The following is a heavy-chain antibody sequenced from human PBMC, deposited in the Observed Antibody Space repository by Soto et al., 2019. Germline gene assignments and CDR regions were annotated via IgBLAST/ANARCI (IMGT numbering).Heavy chain of an antibody. Sequence: SLRLSCAASGFTFDDYAMHWVRQAPGKGLEWVSGISWNSGSIGYADSVKGRFTISRDNAKNSLYLRMNSLRAEDTALYYCAKGYYDSSGYYYGPFDYWGQGTLVTVSS. J-gene: IGHJ4*02. CDR3: AKGYYDSSGYYYGPFDY. V-gene: IGHV3-9*01. D-gene: IGHD3-22*01. CDR2: ISWNSGSI. CDR1: GFTFDDYA.